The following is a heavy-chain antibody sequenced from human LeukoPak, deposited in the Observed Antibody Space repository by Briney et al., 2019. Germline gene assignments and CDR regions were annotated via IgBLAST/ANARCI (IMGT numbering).Heavy chain of an antibody. CDR3: AKVGAYGDYARHDY. Sequence: PSETLSLTCAVSGYSISSGSYWGWIRQPPGKELEWIGNMFHSGDTYHNPSLKSRVTISADTSKNQFSLKLTSVTAADTAVYYCAKVGAYGDYARHDYWGQGTLVTVSS. V-gene: IGHV4-38-2*01. CDR2: MFHSGDT. CDR1: GYSISSGSY. D-gene: IGHD4-17*01. J-gene: IGHJ4*02.